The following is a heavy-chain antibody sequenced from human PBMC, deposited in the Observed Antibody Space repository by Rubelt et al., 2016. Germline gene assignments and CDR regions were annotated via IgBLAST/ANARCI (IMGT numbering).Heavy chain of an antibody. CDR2: VDPSGST. CDR1: GASISIFY. J-gene: IGHJ4*02. CDR3: ARERDDYGDY. Sequence: LSLTCTVSGASISIFYWSWIRQSAGQGLEWIGRVDPSGSTNSNPSLKSRITMSVDTSKNQFSLKLNSVTAADTAVYYCARERDDYGDYWGQGTLVTVSS. D-gene: IGHD5-24*01. V-gene: IGHV4-4*07.